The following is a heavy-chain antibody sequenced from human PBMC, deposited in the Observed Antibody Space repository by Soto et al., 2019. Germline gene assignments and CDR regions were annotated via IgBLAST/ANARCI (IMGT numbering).Heavy chain of an antibody. CDR1: GGYTSSYD. CDR2: NSYSGST. Sequence: PSETQSLTCTVTGGYTSSYDLSWLRQPPGKGLEWIGYNSYSGSTDYNPSLKSRVTISVDTSKNQFSLKLSSATAADTAVYYCARHGGSYSFDYWGQGTLVTVSS. D-gene: IGHD1-26*01. V-gene: IGHV4-59*08. J-gene: IGHJ4*02. CDR3: ARHGGSYSFDY.